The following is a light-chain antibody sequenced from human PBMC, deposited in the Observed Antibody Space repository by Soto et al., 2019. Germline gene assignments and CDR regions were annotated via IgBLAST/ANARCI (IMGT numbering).Light chain of an antibody. V-gene: IGKV1-5*01. Sequence: DIQMTQSPSTLSASLGDRVSITCRASQSISSWLAWYQQKPGKAPKLLMYDASSLHSGVPSTFSGSGSGTEFTLTISSLQPDDFATYYCQQYNGYPWTFGQGTKVDIK. CDR2: DAS. J-gene: IGKJ1*01. CDR1: QSISSW. CDR3: QQYNGYPWT.